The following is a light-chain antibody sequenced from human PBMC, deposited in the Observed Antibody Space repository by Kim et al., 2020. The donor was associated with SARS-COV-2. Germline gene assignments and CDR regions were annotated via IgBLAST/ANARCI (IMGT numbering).Light chain of an antibody. CDR1: QSVGTL. Sequence: EIIVTQSPATLSLSPGLRATLSCRASQSVGTLLAWYQQKPGQPPSLLIYDTFNRATGIPARFSGSGSGTDFTLTISSLEPEDFAVYYCQQRSQWPLTFGGGTKVDIK. J-gene: IGKJ4*01. CDR3: QQRSQWPLT. CDR2: DTF. V-gene: IGKV3-11*01.